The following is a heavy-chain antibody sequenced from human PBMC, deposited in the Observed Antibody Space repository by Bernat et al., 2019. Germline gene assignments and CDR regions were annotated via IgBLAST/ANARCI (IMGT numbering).Heavy chain of an antibody. CDR3: AREEGVTTVTTLDTIADFLYGMDV. D-gene: IGHD4-17*01. Sequence: QVQLVQSGAEVKKPGASVKVSCKASGYTFTSYGINWVRQAPGQGLEWMGWISAYNGNTNYAQKLQGRVTMTTDTSTSTAYMELRSLRSDDTAVYYCAREEGVTTVTTLDTIADFLYGMDVWGQGTTVTVSS. V-gene: IGHV1-18*01. CDR2: ISAYNGNT. CDR1: GYTFTSYG. J-gene: IGHJ6*02.